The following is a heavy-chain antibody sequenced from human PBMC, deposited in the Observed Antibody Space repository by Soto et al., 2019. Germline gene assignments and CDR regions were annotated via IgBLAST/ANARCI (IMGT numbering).Heavy chain of an antibody. CDR2: IFWDHDK. Sequence: QITLKESCPTLVIPTQTLTLTCTFSGFSLNTRAAGVGWIRQPPGKALECLPLIFWDHDKRYSPSQKNRLTITKDASKTQVVLTMTNMDPVDTATYCCAHRPNYGARFAPWGPGTVVTVSS. CDR3: AHRPNYGARFAP. D-gene: IGHD4-17*01. V-gene: IGHV2-5*02. CDR1: GFSLNTRAAG. J-gene: IGHJ5*02.